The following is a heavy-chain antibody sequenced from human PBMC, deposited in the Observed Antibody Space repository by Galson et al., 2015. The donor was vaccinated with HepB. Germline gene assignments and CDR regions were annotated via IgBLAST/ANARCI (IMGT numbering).Heavy chain of an antibody. V-gene: IGHV1-18*01. CDR1: GYTFSNYG. J-gene: IGHJ5*02. Sequence: SVKVSCKASGYTFSNYGISWVRQAPGQGLEWMGWISAYNAYTNYPQEFQGRVTMTADTSTSTAYMELRSLRSDDTAVHYCSRAGTLPQAVNWFDPWGQGTLVTVSS. CDR3: SRAGTLPQAVNWFDP. D-gene: IGHD1-7*01. CDR2: ISAYNAYT.